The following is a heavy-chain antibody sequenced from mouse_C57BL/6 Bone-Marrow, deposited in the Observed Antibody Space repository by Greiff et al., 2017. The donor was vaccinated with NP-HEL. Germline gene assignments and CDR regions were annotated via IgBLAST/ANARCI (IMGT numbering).Heavy chain of an antibody. J-gene: IGHJ3*01. V-gene: IGHV5-4*03. CDR2: ISDGGSYT. Sequence: DVMLVESGGGLVKPGGSLKLSCAASGFTFSSYAMSWVRQTPEKRLEWVATISDGGSYTYYPDNVKGRFTISRDNAKNNLYLQMSHLKSEDTAMYYCARPYGSRGGFAYWGQGTLVTVSA. CDR3: ARPYGSRGGFAY. CDR1: GFTFSSYA. D-gene: IGHD1-1*01.